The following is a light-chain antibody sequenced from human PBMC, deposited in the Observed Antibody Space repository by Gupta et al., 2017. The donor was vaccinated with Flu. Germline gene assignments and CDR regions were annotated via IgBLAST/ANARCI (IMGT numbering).Light chain of an antibody. V-gene: IGLV2-14*01. CDR1: SSDVGVYDY. CDR2: EVT. CDR3: SSYTSSSTRV. J-gene: IGLJ1*01. Sequence: SITISCTGTSSDVGVYDYVSWYQQHPGKAPKLIIYEVTNRPSGVSTRFSGSKSGNTASLTISGLQAEDEADYYCSSYTSSSTRVFGTGTKVTVL.